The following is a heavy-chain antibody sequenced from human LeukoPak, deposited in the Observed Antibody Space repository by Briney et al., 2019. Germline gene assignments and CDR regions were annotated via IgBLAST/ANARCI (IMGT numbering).Heavy chain of an antibody. J-gene: IGHJ4*01. CDR2: SRDKGNSYTT. CDR1: GLSFGDYG. CDR3: TRLARAPRDFDY. V-gene: IGHV3-72*01. D-gene: IGHD3-10*01. Sequence: PGGSLRLSCTPSGLSFGDYGMSWVRQAPGKGLEWVGRSRDKGNSYTTAYAASVRGRFTISRDDSKNSLYLQMNSLKIEDTAVYYCTRLARAPRDFDYWGQGTLVTVSS.